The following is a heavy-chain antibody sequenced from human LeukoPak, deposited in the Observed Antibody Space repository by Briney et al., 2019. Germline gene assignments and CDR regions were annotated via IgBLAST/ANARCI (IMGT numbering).Heavy chain of an antibody. D-gene: IGHD2/OR15-2a*01. V-gene: IGHV1-3*01. CDR3: ARGGNTNWLDP. CDR2: INAGNGNT. J-gene: IGHJ5*02. Sequence: GASVKVSCKASGYTFTSYAMHWVRQAPGQRLEWMGWINAGNGNTKYSQKFQGRVTITRDTSASTAYMELSRLRSDDTAVYYCARGGNTNWLDPWGQGTLVTVSS. CDR1: GYTFTSYA.